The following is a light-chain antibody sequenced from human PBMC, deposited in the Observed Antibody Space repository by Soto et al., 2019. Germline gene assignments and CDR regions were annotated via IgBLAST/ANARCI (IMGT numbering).Light chain of an antibody. CDR1: QNINSY. V-gene: IGKV1-39*01. CDR2: AAS. J-gene: IGKJ4*01. Sequence: DIPMTQSPSSLSASVGDRVTITCRASQNINSYLNWYQQKPGKEPKLLIYAASTLQSGVPSRFSGRGSGTDFTLTINSLQPEDCATYYCQQSYSLMTCGGGTKVE. CDR3: QQSYSLMT.